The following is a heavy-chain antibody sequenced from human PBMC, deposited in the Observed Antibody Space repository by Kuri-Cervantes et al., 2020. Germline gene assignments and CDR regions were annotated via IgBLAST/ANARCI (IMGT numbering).Heavy chain of an antibody. CDR3: ARESDALAAAGTLDF. CDR2: IRYDGSNK. V-gene: IGHV3-30*02. D-gene: IGHD6-13*01. CDR1: GFTLSSYG. J-gene: IGHJ4*02. Sequence: GGSLRLSCAASGFTLSSYGMHWVRQAPGEGLEWVAFIRYDGSNKYYADSVKGRFTISRDNSKNTLYLHMDSLRAEDTAIYYCARESDALAAAGTLDFWGRGTLVTVSS.